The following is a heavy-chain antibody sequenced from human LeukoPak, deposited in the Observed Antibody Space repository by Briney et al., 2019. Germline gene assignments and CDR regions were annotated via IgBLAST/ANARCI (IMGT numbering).Heavy chain of an antibody. D-gene: IGHD5-18*01. J-gene: IGHJ4*02. V-gene: IGHV3-30-3*01. CDR1: GFTFSSYA. CDR2: ISYDGSNK. Sequence: GGSLRLSCAASGFTFSSYAMHWVRQAPGKGLEWVAVISYDGSNKYYADSVKGRFTISRDNSKNTLYLQMNSLRAEDTAVYYCAKVRSGGYTYGYDYWGQGTLVTVSS. CDR3: AKVRSGGYTYGYDY.